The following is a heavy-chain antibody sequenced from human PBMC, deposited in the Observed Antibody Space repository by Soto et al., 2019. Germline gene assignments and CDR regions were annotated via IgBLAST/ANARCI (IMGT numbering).Heavy chain of an antibody. Sequence: QVQLVESGGGVVQPGRSLRLSCAGSGFTFSSYAMHWVRQAPGTGLEWVAVISYDGSNKYYADSVKGRFTISRDNSKNTLYLQMNSLRAEDTAVYYCARHTGGVFDYWGQGTLVTVSS. J-gene: IGHJ4*02. CDR3: ARHTGGVFDY. CDR2: ISYDGSNK. D-gene: IGHD3-16*01. V-gene: IGHV3-30-3*01. CDR1: GFTFSSYA.